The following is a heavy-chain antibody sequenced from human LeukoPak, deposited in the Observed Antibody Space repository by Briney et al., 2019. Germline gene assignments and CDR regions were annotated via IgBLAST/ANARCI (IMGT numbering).Heavy chain of an antibody. Sequence: PSETLSLTCTVSGVSIGSSNNFWGWIRQPPGKGLEWIGSVHYSGTTYYIPSLKSRVTISVDTSKNQFSLKLSSVTAADTAVYYCARHEEEDGHNAKTFGYWGQGTLVTVSS. CDR2: VHYSGTT. J-gene: IGHJ4*02. D-gene: IGHD5-24*01. CDR3: ARHEEEDGHNAKTFGY. V-gene: IGHV4-39*01. CDR1: GVSIGSSNNF.